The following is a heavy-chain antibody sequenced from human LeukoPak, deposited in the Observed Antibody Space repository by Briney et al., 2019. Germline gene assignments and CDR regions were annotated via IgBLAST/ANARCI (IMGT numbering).Heavy chain of an antibody. CDR3: ARTRPYSSSWLGYFDY. CDR2: ISYDGSNK. J-gene: IGHJ4*02. V-gene: IGHV3-30-3*01. CDR1: GFTFSSYE. Sequence: GGSPRLSCAASGFTFSSYEMIWVRQAPGKGLEWVAVISYDGSNKYYADSVKGRFTISRDNSKNTLYLQMNSLRAEDTAVYYCARTRPYSSSWLGYFDYWGQGTLVTVSS. D-gene: IGHD6-13*01.